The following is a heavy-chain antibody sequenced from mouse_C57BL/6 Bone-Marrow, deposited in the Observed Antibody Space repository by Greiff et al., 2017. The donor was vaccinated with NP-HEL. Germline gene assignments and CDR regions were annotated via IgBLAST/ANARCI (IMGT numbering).Heavy chain of an antibody. CDR2: INPDNGGT. J-gene: IGHJ3*01. CDR1: GYTFTDYY. D-gene: IGHD2-5*01. Sequence: EVQLQQSGPELVKPGASVKISCKASGYTFTDYYMNWVKQSPGKSLEWIGDINPDNGGTSYNQKFKGKATLTVDTSSSTAYMELRSLTSEDSAVYYCARGSSNGFAYWGQGTLVTVSA. CDR3: ARGSSNGFAY. V-gene: IGHV1-26*01.